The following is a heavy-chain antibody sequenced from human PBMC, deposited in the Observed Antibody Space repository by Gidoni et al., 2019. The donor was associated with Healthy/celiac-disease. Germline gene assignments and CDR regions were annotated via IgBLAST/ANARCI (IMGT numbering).Heavy chain of an antibody. Sequence: QVQLQESGPGLVKPSETLSLTCTVSGGSISSYYWSWIRQPPGKGLEWIGYIYYSGSTNYNPSLKSRVTISVDTSKNQFSLKLSSVTAADTAVYYCASTALLEWLSKGFYFDYWGQGTLVTVSS. CDR1: GGSISSYY. J-gene: IGHJ4*02. CDR3: ASTALLEWLSKGFYFDY. CDR2: IYYSGST. V-gene: IGHV4-59*01. D-gene: IGHD3-3*01.